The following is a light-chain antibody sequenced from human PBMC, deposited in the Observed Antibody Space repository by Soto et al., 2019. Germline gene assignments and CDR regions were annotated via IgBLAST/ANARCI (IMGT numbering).Light chain of an antibody. CDR3: QQHETLIT. J-gene: IGKJ5*01. CDR2: GAF. CDR1: QSVSSSY. V-gene: IGKV3-20*01. Sequence: EIVLAQSPGTLSLSPGERATLSCRASQSVSSSYLAWYQQKPCQAPRLLIYGAFTRATGIPDRFSGSGSGTDFTLTISRLEPEDFAVYYCQQHETLITFGQGTRLEIK.